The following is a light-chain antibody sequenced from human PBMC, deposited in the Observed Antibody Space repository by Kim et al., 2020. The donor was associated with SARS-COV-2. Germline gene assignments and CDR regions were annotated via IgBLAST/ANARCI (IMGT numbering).Light chain of an antibody. J-gene: IGLJ2*01. CDR3: NSRDNSGDHVV. V-gene: IGLV3-19*01. CDR1: SLKTYY. Sequence: AVGQTVRITCQGDSLKTYYATWYQQKPGQAPIVVIYGKNNRPSGIPDRFSGSSSGNTASLTVTGAQAVDEADYYCNSRDNSGDHVVFGGGTQLTVL. CDR2: GKN.